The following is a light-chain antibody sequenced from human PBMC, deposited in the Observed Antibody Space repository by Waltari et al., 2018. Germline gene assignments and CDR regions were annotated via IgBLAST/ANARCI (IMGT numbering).Light chain of an antibody. V-gene: IGLV2-8*01. J-gene: IGLJ2*01. CDR1: SSDVGAYQY. Sequence: QSALTQPPSASGSPGQSVTISCTGTSSDVGAYQYVSWYQQLPGKAPKLLIYEVSNRASGVPDRFSGSKSGNTASLTVSGLQAEDEADYYCASRGASKVFGGGTKLTVL. CDR2: EVS. CDR3: ASRGASKV.